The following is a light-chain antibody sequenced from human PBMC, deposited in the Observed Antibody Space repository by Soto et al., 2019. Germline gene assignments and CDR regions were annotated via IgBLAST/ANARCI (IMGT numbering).Light chain of an antibody. CDR3: SSYAGSSNV. Sequence: QSALTQPPSASGSPGQSVAISCTGTSSDVGGYNYVSWYQQRPGKAPKLMIYEVNKRPSGVPDRFSGSKSGNTASLTVSGLQAEDEADYYCSSYAGSSNVFGTGTRSPS. J-gene: IGLJ1*01. CDR1: SSDVGGYNY. V-gene: IGLV2-8*01. CDR2: EVN.